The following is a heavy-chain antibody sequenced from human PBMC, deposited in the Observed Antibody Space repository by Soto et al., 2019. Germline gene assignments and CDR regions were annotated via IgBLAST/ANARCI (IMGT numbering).Heavy chain of an antibody. V-gene: IGHV3-30*18. CDR2: ISYDGSNK. J-gene: IGHJ4*02. D-gene: IGHD2-2*01. CDR3: AKGGYCSSTSCYRFDY. CDR1: GFTFSSYG. Sequence: PGGSLRLSCAASGFTFSSYGMHWVRQAPGKGLEWVAVISYDGSNKYYADSVKGRFTISRDNSKNTLYLQMNSLRAEDTAVYYCAKGGYCSSTSCYRFDYWGQGTLVTVSS.